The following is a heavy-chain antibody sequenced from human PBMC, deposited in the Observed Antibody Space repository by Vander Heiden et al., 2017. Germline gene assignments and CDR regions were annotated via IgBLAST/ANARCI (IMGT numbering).Heavy chain of an antibody. CDR2: INHSGST. J-gene: IGHJ4*02. CDR3: ARVALYYDSSGYPDY. Sequence: QVQLQPWGAGLLKPSETLSITCAVYGGSFSGFYWSWIRQPPGKGLEWIGEINHSGSTNYNPSLKSRVTISVDTSKNQFSLKLSSVTAADTAVYYCARVALYYDSSGYPDYWGQGTLVTVSS. V-gene: IGHV4-34*01. CDR1: GGSFSGFY. D-gene: IGHD3-22*01.